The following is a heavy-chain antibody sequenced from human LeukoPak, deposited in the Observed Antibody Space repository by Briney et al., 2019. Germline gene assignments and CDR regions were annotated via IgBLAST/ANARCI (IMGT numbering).Heavy chain of an antibody. V-gene: IGHV3-30*03. Sequence: GGSLTLSCLVSAFTFSSYGIHWVSQAADKVRGWEAVISYDGSNKYYADSGKGRFTISRDNAKNSLYLQMSSLRAEDTDLYYCARKSASGNYPLDYWGQGTLVTVSS. CDR1: AFTFSSYG. CDR3: ARKSASGNYPLDY. CDR2: ISYDGSNK. D-gene: IGHD3-10*01. J-gene: IGHJ4*02.